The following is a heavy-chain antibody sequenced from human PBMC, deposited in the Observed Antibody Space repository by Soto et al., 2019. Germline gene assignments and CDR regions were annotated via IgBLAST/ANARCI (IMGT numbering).Heavy chain of an antibody. CDR2: MNPNSGNT. CDR1: GYTFTSYD. D-gene: IGHD3-9*01. J-gene: IGHJ4*02. Sequence: ASVKVSCKASGYTFTSYDINWVRQATGQGLEWMGWMNPNSGNTCYAQKFQGRVTMTRNTSISTAYMELSSLRSEDTAVYYCARAPVRYFDWLLPLDPLYYFDYWGQGTLVTVSS. V-gene: IGHV1-8*01. CDR3: ARAPVRYFDWLLPLDPLYYFDY.